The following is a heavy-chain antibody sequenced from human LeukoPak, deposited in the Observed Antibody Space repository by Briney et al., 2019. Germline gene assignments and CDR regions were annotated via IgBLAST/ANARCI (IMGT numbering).Heavy chain of an antibody. CDR2: ISGSGGST. CDR1: GFTFSSFA. Sequence: GGSLRLSCAASGFTFSSFAMSWVRQAPGKGLEWVSAISGSGGSTSYADSVKGRFTISRDNSKNTLYLQMNSLRAEDTAIYYCARHEGVLFVVVPAAFDYWGQGTLVSVSS. J-gene: IGHJ4*02. V-gene: IGHV3-23*01. CDR3: ARHEGVLFVVVPAAFDY. D-gene: IGHD2-2*01.